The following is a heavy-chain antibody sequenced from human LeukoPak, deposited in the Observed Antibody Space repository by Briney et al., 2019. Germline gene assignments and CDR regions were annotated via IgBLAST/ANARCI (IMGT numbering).Heavy chain of an antibody. CDR3: ASLNYDFWSGYLP. CDR1: GYTFTGYY. J-gene: IGHJ5*02. D-gene: IGHD3-3*01. CDR2: INPNSGGT. V-gene: IGHV1-2*02. Sequence: ASVKVSCKASGYTFTGYYMHWVRQAPGQGLEWMGWINPNSGGTNYAQKFQGRVTVTRDTSISTAYMELSRLRSDDTAVYYCASLNYDFWSGYLPWGQGTLVTVSS.